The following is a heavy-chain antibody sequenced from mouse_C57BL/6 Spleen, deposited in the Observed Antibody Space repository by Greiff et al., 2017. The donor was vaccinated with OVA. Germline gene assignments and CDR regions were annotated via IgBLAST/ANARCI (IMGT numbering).Heavy chain of an antibody. CDR3: ARGGRTHYYAMDY. J-gene: IGHJ4*01. Sequence: EVQLQQSGPELVKPGASVKMSCKASGYTFTDYNMHWVKQSHGKSLEWIGYINPNNGGTSYNQKFKGKATLTVNKSSSTAYMELRSLTSEDSAVYYCARGGRTHYYAMDYWGQGTSGTVAS. D-gene: IGHD3-3*01. CDR2: INPNNGGT. CDR1: GYTFTDYN. V-gene: IGHV1-22*01.